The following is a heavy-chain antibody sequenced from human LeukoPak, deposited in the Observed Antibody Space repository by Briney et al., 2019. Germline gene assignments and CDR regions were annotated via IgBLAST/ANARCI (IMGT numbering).Heavy chain of an antibody. J-gene: IGHJ5*02. V-gene: IGHV3-23*01. D-gene: IGHD1-26*01. CDR3: AKKYSTGLDP. CDR2: INGSGGST. CDR1: GFTFSSYG. Sequence: GGSLRLSCAASGFTFSSYGMSWVRQAPGKGLEWVSDINGSGGSTYYTDSVKGRFTISRDNSKNTLYLQMNSLRAEDTAIYYCAKKYSTGLDPWGQGTLVTVSS.